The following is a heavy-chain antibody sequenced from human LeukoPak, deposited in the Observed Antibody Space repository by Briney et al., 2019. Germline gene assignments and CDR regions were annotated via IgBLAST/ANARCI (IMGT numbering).Heavy chain of an antibody. Sequence: GGSLRLSCAASGFTFSSYSMNWVRQAPGKGLEWVSYISSSGSTIYYADSVKGRFTISRDNAKNSLYLQMNSLRAEDTAVYYCVNLPYYDILTGYPSPNDYWGQGTLVTVSS. CDR3: VNLPYYDILTGYPSPNDY. J-gene: IGHJ4*02. V-gene: IGHV3-48*04. D-gene: IGHD3-9*01. CDR1: GFTFSSYS. CDR2: ISSSGSTI.